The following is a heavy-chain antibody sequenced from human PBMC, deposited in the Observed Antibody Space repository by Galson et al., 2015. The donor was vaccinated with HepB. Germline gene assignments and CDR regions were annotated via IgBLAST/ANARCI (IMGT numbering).Heavy chain of an antibody. CDR2: IIPMFGTA. CDR1: GGTFNRNA. J-gene: IGHJ4*02. V-gene: IGHV1-69*06. Sequence: SVKVSCKASGGTFNRNAISWVRQAPGQGLEWMGGIIPMFGTANYAQKFQGRVTITAVNPPSTAYLELSSLRPEDTAVYYCARASPLLGYDFWSGYSQYYFEYWGQGTLVTVSS. CDR3: ARASPLLGYDFWSGYSQYYFEY. D-gene: IGHD3-3*01.